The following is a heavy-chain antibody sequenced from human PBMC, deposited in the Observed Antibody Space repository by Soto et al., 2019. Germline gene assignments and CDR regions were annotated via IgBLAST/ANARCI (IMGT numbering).Heavy chain of an antibody. CDR1: GGSISSYY. J-gene: IGHJ6*03. V-gene: IGHV4-59*01. CDR2: IYYSGST. CDR3: ARGKRCSSTSCYAGFDYYYYYMDV. Sequence: SETLSLTCTVSGGSISSYYWSWIRQPPGKGLEWIGYIYYSGSTNYNPSLKSRVTISVDTSKNQFSLKLSSVTAADTAVYYCARGKRCSSTSCYAGFDYYYYYMDVWGKGTTVTVSS. D-gene: IGHD2-2*01.